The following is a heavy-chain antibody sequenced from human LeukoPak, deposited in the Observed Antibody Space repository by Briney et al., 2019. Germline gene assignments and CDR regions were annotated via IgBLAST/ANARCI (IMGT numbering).Heavy chain of an antibody. J-gene: IGHJ4*02. V-gene: IGHV3-66*01. CDR3: VRDHVAVAGSSSDF. D-gene: IGHD6-19*01. CDR2: IYSGGST. CDR1: GFTVSSNY. Sequence: GGSLRLSCAASGFTVSSNYMSWVRQAPGKGLEWVSVIYSGGSTYYADSVKGRFTISRDNSKNTLYLQMNSLRAEDTAVYYCVRDHVAVAGSSSDFWGQGTLVIVSS.